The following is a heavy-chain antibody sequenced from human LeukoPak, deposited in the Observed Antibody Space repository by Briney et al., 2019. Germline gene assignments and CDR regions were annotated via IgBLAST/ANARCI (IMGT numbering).Heavy chain of an antibody. CDR3: ARDFRIAANDGGN. D-gene: IGHD6-25*01. V-gene: IGHV3-7*01. J-gene: IGHJ4*02. CDR2: IKQDGSEK. Sequence: PGGSLRLSCAASGFTFSNHWMSWVRQAPGKGLEWVANIKQDGSEKYYVDSVKGRFTISRDNAKNSLYLQMNSLRAEDTAVYYCARDFRIAANDGGNWGQGTLVTVSS. CDR1: GFTFSNHW.